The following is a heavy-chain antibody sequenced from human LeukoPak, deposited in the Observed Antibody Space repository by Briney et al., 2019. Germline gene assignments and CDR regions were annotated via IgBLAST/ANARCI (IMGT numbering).Heavy chain of an antibody. CDR2: INPNSGGT. J-gene: IGHJ4*02. V-gene: IGHV1-2*02. Sequence: ASVKVSCKASGYTFTGYYMHWVRQAPGQGLEWMGWINPNSGGTNYAQKFQGRVTMTRDTSTNTAYMELSRLRSDDTAVYYCARDPSSGDYYFDYWGQGTLVTVSS. D-gene: IGHD6-19*01. CDR3: ARDPSSGDYYFDY. CDR1: GYTFTGYY.